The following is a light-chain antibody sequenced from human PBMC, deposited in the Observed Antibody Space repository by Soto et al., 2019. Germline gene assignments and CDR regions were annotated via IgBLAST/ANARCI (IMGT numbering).Light chain of an antibody. J-gene: IGLJ1*01. CDR2: DVS. CDR1: SSDVGGYNY. V-gene: IGLV2-14*03. CDR3: SSYTSSSSRV. Sequence: QSALTQPASVSGSPGQSITISCTGTSSDVGGYNYVSWYQHHPGKAPKLMIYDVSNRPSGVSDRISGSKSGNTASLTISGLQAEDEADYYCSSYTSSSSRVFGTGTKLTVL.